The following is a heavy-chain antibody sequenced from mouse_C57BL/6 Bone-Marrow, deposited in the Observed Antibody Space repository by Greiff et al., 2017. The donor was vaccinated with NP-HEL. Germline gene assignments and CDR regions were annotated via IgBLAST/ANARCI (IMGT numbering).Heavy chain of an antibody. CDR2: INPNNGGT. J-gene: IGHJ1*03. D-gene: IGHD2-2*01. Sequence: VQLQQSGPELVKPGASVKMSCKASGYTFTDYNMHWVKQSHGKSLEWIGYINPNNGGTSYNQKFKGKATLTVNKSSSTAYMELRSLTSEDSAVYYCARGVYYGYDGPPYWYFDVWGTGTTVTVSS. CDR3: ARGVYYGYDGPPYWYFDV. CDR1: GYTFTDYN. V-gene: IGHV1-22*01.